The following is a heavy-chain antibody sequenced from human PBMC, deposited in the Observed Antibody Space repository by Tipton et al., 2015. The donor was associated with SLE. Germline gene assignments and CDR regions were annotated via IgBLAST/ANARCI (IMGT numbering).Heavy chain of an antibody. J-gene: IGHJ2*01. V-gene: IGHV4-61*09. CDR1: GGSISSGSYY. D-gene: IGHD5-24*01. CDR3: ARPGMAERYFDL. Sequence: LRLSCTVSGGSISSGSYYWSWIRQPAGKGLEWIGHIYTSGSTNYNPSLKSRVTISVDTSKNQFSLKLSSVTAADTAVYYCARPGMAERYFDLWGRGTLVTVSS. CDR2: IYTSGST.